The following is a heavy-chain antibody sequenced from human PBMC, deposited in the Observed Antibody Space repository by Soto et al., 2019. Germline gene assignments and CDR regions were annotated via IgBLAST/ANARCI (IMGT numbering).Heavy chain of an antibody. J-gene: IGHJ5*02. CDR3: ASAIAHYDNWFDP. D-gene: IGHD4-17*01. CDR1: GRSFSGYY. Sequence: QVQLQQWGAGLLKPSETLSLTCAVYGRSFSGYYWSWIRQPPGKGLEWIGEINHSGSTNYNPSLKSRVTISVDTSKNQFSLKLSSVTAADTAVYYCASAIAHYDNWFDPWGQGTLVTVSS. CDR2: INHSGST. V-gene: IGHV4-34*01.